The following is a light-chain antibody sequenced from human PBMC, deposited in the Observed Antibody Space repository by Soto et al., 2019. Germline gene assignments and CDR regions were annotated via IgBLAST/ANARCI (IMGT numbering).Light chain of an antibody. CDR1: QSIATY. CDR2: AAS. V-gene: IGKV1-39*01. CDR3: QQSYTIPIT. Sequence: DIQMTQSPSSLSASVGDRVTITCRASQSIATYLNWYQHKLGKAPKLLIYAASSLQTGVPSRISVCGSVTDFTLTIISLQPEDFATYFCQQSYTIPITFGQGTRLEIK. J-gene: IGKJ5*01.